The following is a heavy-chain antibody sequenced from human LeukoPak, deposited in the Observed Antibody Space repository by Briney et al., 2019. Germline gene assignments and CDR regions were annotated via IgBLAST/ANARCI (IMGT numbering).Heavy chain of an antibody. J-gene: IGHJ4*02. CDR3: ASRSRGYCSGGSCAIRGFDY. CDR2: INHSGST. CDR1: GGSFSGYY. D-gene: IGHD2-15*01. V-gene: IGHV4-34*01. Sequence: SETLSLTCALYGGSFSGYYWSWIRQPPGKGLEWIGEINHSGSTNYNPSLKSRVTISVDTSKNQFSLKLSSVTAADTAVYYCASRSRGYCSGGSCAIRGFDYWGQGTLVTVSS.